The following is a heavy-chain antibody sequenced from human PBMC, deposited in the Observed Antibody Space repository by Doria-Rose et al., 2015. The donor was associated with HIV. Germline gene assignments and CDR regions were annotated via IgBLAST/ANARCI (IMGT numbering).Heavy chain of an antibody. V-gene: IGHV3-23*01. D-gene: IGHD1-1*01. Sequence: SGGGLVEPGGSLRLSCAASGFILNTYVMNWVRQAPGKGLEWVSSIRGSGDTYYSDSVKGRFTISRDNSKSTLFLQMNSLRAEDTAVYYCAKSLSALNSFDYWGQGTLVTVSS. CDR1: GFILNTYV. J-gene: IGHJ4*02. CDR2: IRGSGDT. CDR3: AKSLSALNSFDY.